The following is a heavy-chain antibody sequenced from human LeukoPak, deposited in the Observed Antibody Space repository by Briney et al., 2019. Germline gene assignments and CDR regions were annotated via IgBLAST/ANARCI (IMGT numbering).Heavy chain of an antibody. V-gene: IGHV3-53*01. D-gene: IGHD3-9*01. Sequence: GGSLRLSCAASGFTVDSNYLSWVRQAPGKGLEWVSTIYTGGNTSYAASVKGRFTISRDFSKNTLYLQMNYLGAEDTAVYYCAKDPTSVGGRHDWLLDSWGQGTLVTVSS. CDR2: IYTGGNT. J-gene: IGHJ5*02. CDR3: AKDPTSVGGRHDWLLDS. CDR1: GFTVDSNY.